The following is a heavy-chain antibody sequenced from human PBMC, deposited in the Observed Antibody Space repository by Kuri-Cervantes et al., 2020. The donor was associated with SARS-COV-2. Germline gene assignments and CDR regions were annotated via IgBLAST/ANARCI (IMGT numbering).Heavy chain of an antibody. CDR1: GGSISSGSYY. Sequence: SETLSLTCTVSGGSISSGSYYWSWIRQPAGKGLEWIGRISTSGSTNYNPSLKSRVTISVDTSKNQFSLKLSSVTAADTAVYYCARDLAYDSSGYAFDYWGQGTLVTVSS. CDR2: ISTSGST. D-gene: IGHD3-22*01. V-gene: IGHV4-61*02. J-gene: IGHJ4*02. CDR3: ARDLAYDSSGYAFDY.